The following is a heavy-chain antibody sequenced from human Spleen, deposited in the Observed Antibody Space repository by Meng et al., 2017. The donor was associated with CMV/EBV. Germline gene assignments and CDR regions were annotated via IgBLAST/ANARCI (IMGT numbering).Heavy chain of an antibody. Sequence: GESLKISCKGSGYSFTSYWIGWVRQMPGKGLEWVGIIYPDDSDTRYSPSFQGQVTFSADKSISTAYLRWSSLKASDTAMYYCARHFDGIAAHQPFDPWGQGTLVTVSS. CDR1: GYSFTSYW. CDR2: IYPDDSDT. D-gene: IGHD6-6*01. CDR3: ARHFDGIAAHQPFDP. J-gene: IGHJ5*02. V-gene: IGHV5-51*01.